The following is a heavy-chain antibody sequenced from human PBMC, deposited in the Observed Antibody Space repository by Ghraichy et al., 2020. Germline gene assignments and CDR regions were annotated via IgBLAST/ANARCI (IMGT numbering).Heavy chain of an antibody. J-gene: IGHJ4*02. CDR2: MYYSGST. CDR3: AIDSSGYYYFDY. Sequence: SQTLSLTCNVSGGSISSSSYHWGWLRPPPGKGLEWIGSMYYSGSTYCNPSLKSRVTISVDTSKNQFSLKLSSVTAADTALYYCAIDSSGYYYFDYWGQGSLVTVSS. CDR1: GGSISSSSYH. D-gene: IGHD3-22*01. V-gene: IGHV4-39*01.